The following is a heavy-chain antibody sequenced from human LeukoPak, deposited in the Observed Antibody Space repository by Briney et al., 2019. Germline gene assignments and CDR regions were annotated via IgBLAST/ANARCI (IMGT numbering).Heavy chain of an antibody. D-gene: IGHD6-13*01. CDR3: ARESIAAAGPLDY. CDR2: INSDGSST. J-gene: IGHJ4*02. CDR1: GFTFSSYW. V-gene: IGHV3-74*01. Sequence: GGSLRLSCAASGFTFSSYWMHWVREAPGKGLVWVSRINSDGSSTSYADSVKGRFTISSDNAKNTLYLQMNSLRAEDTAVYYCARESIAAAGPLDYWGQGTLVTVSS.